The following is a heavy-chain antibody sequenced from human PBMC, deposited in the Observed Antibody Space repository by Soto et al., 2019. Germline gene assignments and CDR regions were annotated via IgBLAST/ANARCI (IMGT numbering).Heavy chain of an antibody. CDR1: GFTFSSYG. V-gene: IGHV3-23*01. CDR3: AKDRRAGGNYGFYSDF. D-gene: IGHD1-7*01. Sequence: AGGSLRLSCAASGFTFSSYGMTWVRQAPGKGLEWVSFSSATGAGTYYADSVKGRFTISRDNSKNTLYLQMTSLRAGDTAVYYCAKDRRAGGNYGFYSDFWGQGALVTVSS. J-gene: IGHJ4*02. CDR2: SSATGAGT.